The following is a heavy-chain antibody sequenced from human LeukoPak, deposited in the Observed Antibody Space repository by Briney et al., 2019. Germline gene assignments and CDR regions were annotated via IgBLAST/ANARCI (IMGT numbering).Heavy chain of an antibody. Sequence: GGSLRLSCASSGFTFSNAWMSWVRQAPGKGLEWVAVISYDGSNKYYADSVKGRFTISRDNSKNTLYLQMNSLRAEDTAVYYCAKGTRNYDFWSGYLPNPPSTYYYYMDVWGKGTTVTVSS. J-gene: IGHJ6*03. CDR2: ISYDGSNK. V-gene: IGHV3-30*18. D-gene: IGHD3-3*01. CDR3: AKGTRNYDFWSGYLPNPPSTYYYYMDV. CDR1: GFTFSNAW.